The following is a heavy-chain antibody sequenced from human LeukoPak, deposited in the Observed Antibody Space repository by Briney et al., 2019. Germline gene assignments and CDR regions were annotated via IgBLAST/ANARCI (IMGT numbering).Heavy chain of an antibody. Sequence: PGGSLGLSCAASGFTVSSNYMSWVRQAPGKGLECVSILYSGGTTYYADSVKGRFTISRDNSKNTLSLQMNNVRAEDTAVYYCVFVKRNTNWFDPWGQGTLVTVSS. D-gene: IGHD1/OR15-1a*01. V-gene: IGHV3-53*01. J-gene: IGHJ5*02. CDR1: GFTVSSNY. CDR3: VFVKRNTNWFDP. CDR2: LYSGGTT.